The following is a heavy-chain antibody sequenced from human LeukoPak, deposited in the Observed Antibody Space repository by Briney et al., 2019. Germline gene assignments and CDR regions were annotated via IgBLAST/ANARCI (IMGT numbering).Heavy chain of an antibody. V-gene: IGHV1-69*04. J-gene: IGHJ4*02. CDR3: AKDRYYYYSSGQQMFDY. CDR1: GGTFSSYA. D-gene: IGHD3-22*01. Sequence: ASVKVSCKASGGTFSSYAISWVRQAPGLGLEWMGRIIPILGIANYAQKFQGRVTIPADKSTSTAYMELSSLRSKDTAVYYWAKDRYYYYSSGQQMFDYWGQGTLVTVPS. CDR2: IIPILGIA.